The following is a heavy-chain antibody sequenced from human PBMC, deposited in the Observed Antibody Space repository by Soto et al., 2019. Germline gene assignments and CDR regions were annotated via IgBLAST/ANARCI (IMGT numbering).Heavy chain of an antibody. CDR1: GGSISSSDYY. CDR2: IYYSGTT. D-gene: IGHD3-3*01. V-gene: IGHV4-39*01. J-gene: IGHJ4*02. CDR3: ARSNDFWSGYYLPGTSFDY. Sequence: QLQLQESGPGLVKPSETLSLTCTVSGGSISSSDYYWGWIRQPPEKGLEWIGSIYYSGTTYYNPSLKSRVTMSVDTSKNQFSLKLTSVTAADTAVYYCARSNDFWSGYYLPGTSFDYWGQGTLVTVSS.